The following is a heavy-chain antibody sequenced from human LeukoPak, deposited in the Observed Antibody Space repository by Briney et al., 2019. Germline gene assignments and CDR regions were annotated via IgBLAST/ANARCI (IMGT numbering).Heavy chain of an antibody. CDR3: ARHIAKGGGWYDTTYYYYYMDV. V-gene: IGHV4-59*08. D-gene: IGHD6-19*01. J-gene: IGHJ6*03. CDR1: GGSIGSYY. Sequence: SETLSLTCTVSGGSIGSYYWSWTRQPPGKGLEWIGYIYYSGSTNYNPSLKSRVTISVDTSKNQFSLKLSSVTAADTAVYYCARHIAKGGGWYDTTYYYYYMDVWGKGTTVTVSS. CDR2: IYYSGST.